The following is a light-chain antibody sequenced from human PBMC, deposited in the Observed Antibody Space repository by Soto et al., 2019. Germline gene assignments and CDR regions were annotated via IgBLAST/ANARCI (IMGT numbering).Light chain of an antibody. Sequence: DIQMTQSPSTLSASVGDRVTITCRARQSISSWLAWYQQKPGKAHMRLIYDASSLESGVPSRFSVSGSGTEFTLSISSLQPDDFATYYCQKYNSYPYTFGQGTKLEIK. CDR2: DAS. V-gene: IGKV1-5*01. J-gene: IGKJ2*01. CDR1: QSISSW. CDR3: QKYNSYPYT.